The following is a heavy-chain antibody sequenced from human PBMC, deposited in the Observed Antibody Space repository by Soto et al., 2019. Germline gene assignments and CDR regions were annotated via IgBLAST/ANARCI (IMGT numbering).Heavy chain of an antibody. D-gene: IGHD6-13*01. CDR1: GGSVSSGAYY. CDR2: IHYRGNT. CDR3: ARVSATGTRWFSP. V-gene: IGHV4-31*03. J-gene: IGHJ5*02. Sequence: PSETLSLTCTVSGGSVSSGAYYWGWVRQNPGKGLEWIGYIHYRGNTYYNPSLMSRVTISIDTSQNQFSLMLSSVTAADTAVYFCARVSATGTRWFSPWGQGTQVTVSS.